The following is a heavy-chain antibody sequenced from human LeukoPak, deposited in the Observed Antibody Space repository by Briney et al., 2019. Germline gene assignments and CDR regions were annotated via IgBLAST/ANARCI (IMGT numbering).Heavy chain of an antibody. J-gene: IGHJ4*02. D-gene: IGHD5-12*01. CDR3: VPGIVATISLDY. Sequence: GGSLRLSCAASGFTFSSYSMNWVRQAPGKGLEWGSYISSSSSTIYYADSVKGRFTISRDNAKNSLYLQMNSLRAEDTAVYYCVPGIVATISLDYWGQGTLVTVSS. CDR1: GFTFSSYS. CDR2: ISSSSSTI. V-gene: IGHV3-48*01.